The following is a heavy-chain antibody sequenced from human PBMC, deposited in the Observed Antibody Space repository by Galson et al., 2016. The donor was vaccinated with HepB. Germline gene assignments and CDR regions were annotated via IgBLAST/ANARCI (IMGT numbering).Heavy chain of an antibody. CDR2: INVDNGNT. J-gene: IGHJ5*02. CDR3: ARVRLLRPHLLFDL. D-gene: IGHD2/OR15-2a*01. V-gene: IGHV1-18*01. CDR1: GYNFTNDA. Sequence: SVKVSCKASGYNFTNDALTWVRQAPGKGLEWMGWINVDNGNTDYALRLQGRVTLTTDTPANTAYMELTSLRSDDTAVYFCARVRLLRPHLLFDLWGQGTLVTVSS.